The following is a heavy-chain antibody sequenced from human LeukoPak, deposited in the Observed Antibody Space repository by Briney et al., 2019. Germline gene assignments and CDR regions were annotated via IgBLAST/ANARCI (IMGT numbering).Heavy chain of an antibody. V-gene: IGHV5-51*01. D-gene: IGHD2-2*01. CDR3: ARLRRIVVVPAAPNWFDP. Sequence: GESLKISCKGSGYSFTSYWIGWVRQMPGKGPEWMGIIYSGDSDTRYSPSFQGQVTISADKSISTAYLQWSSLKASDTAMYYCARLRRIVVVPAAPNWFDPWGQGTLVTVSS. J-gene: IGHJ5*02. CDR1: GYSFTSYW. CDR2: IYSGDSDT.